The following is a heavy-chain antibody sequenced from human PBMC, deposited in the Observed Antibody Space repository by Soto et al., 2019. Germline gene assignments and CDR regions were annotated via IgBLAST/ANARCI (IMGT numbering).Heavy chain of an antibody. V-gene: IGHV3-23*01. D-gene: IGHD3-3*01. CDR3: AEDGAPTITIFGVVTAGYYYGMDV. Sequence: SLRLSCAASGFPFSSYAMSRVRQAPGKALEWASAISGSGGSTYYADSVKGRFTISRDNSKNKLYLHMNSLRAEDTAVYYCAEDGAPTITIFGVVTAGYYYGMDVWGRGTTVTVSS. CDR2: ISGSGGST. J-gene: IGHJ6*02. CDR1: GFPFSSYA.